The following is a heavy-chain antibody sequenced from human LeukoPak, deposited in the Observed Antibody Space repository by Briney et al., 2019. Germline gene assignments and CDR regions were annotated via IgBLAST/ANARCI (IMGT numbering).Heavy chain of an antibody. V-gene: IGHV4-59*08. CDR3: ARQSGYSSSFDY. CDR2: IYYSGST. D-gene: IGHD6-6*01. J-gene: IGHJ4*02. Sequence: SETLSLTCTVCGDSISSYYWSWIRKPPGMGLGLIGYIYYSGSTNYNPSLKSRVTISVDTSKNQFSLKLSSVTAADTAVYYCARQSGYSSSFDYWGQGTLVTVSS. CDR1: GDSISSYY.